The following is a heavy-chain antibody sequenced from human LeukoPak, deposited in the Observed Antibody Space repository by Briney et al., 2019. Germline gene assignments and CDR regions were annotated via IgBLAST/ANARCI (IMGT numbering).Heavy chain of an antibody. D-gene: IGHD4-17*01. CDR1: GFNFRDYG. CDR2: IRSDGSDK. CDR3: AKGMTVTTLGGLVQYYYYYYYMDV. J-gene: IGHJ6*03. Sequence: GGSLRLSCAASGFNFRDYGMHWVRRTPGKGLEWVAFIRSDGSDKYYADSVKGRFTISRDTSRNTLYLQMNSLRAEDTAVYYCAKGMTVTTLGGLVQYYYYYYYMDVWGKGTTVTISS. V-gene: IGHV3-30*02.